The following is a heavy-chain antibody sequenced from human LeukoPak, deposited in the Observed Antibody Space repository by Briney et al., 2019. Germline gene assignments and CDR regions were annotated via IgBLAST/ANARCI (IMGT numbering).Heavy chain of an antibody. CDR3: ARDFHITMVRGVMSSVFDY. D-gene: IGHD3-10*01. CDR2: ISYDGSNK. J-gene: IGHJ4*02. V-gene: IGHV3-30-3*01. CDR1: GFTFSSYA. Sequence: PGGSLRLSCAASGFTFSSYAMHWVRQAPGKGLEWVAVISYDGSNKYYADSVKGRFTISRDNSKNTLYLQMNSLRAEDTAVYYCARDFHITMVRGVMSSVFDYWGEGTLVTVSS.